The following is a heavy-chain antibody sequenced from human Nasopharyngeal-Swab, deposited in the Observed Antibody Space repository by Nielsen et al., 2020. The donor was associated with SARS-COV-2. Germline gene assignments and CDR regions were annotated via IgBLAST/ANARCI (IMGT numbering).Heavy chain of an antibody. CDR2: VSGEVAHTT. J-gene: IGHJ4*02. CDR1: GFTFSAHA. V-gene: IGHV3-23*01. D-gene: IGHD5-12*01. CDR3: ARDGRIGYGVYLDY. Sequence: GESLKISCAASGFTFSAHAMIWVRQAAGKGLEWVSAVSGEVAHTTYYADSVKGRFTISRDNSKNTLYLQMNGLRAEDAAIYYCARDGRIGYGVYLDYWGQGTPVTVSS.